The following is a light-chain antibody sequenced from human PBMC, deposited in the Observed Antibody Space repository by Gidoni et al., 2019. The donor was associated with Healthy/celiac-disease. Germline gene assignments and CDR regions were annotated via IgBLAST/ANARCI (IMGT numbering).Light chain of an antibody. CDR3: SSDTSSSTRV. CDR2: DVS. CDR1: SSDVGGYHY. Sequence: QTARTHPAYVSRSPGRTITISCTGTSSDVGGYHYVSCYQQHPGQAPNLMIFDVSSRPSGVFTRFSGSTSGNTASLTISGRQAEVEADYYCSSDTSSSTRVFGGGTKLTVL. J-gene: IGLJ2*01. V-gene: IGLV2-14*03.